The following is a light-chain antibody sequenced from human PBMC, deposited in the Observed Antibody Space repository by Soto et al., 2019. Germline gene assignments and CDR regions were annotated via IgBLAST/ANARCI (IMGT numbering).Light chain of an antibody. Sequence: EIQMTQSPSTLSASVGDSVTITCRASQTINGWLAWYQQKTGKAPKALIYKASHLETGVPSRFSGSGSGTQYTLTITRLQPDDSATYYCQHYHDYHTFGQGTKLEI. CDR1: QTINGW. V-gene: IGKV1-5*03. J-gene: IGKJ2*01. CDR2: KAS. CDR3: QHYHDYHT.